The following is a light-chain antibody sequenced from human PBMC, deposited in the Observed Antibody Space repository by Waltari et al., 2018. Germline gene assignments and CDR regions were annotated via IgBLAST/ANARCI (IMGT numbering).Light chain of an antibody. J-gene: IGKJ3*01. Sequence: IVLTQSPGTLSLSPGERATLSCRASQSISSIYLAWYQQKPGQAPRLLIYGSSSRATGIPDRFSGSGSGTDFTLTISRLEPEDFAVYYCQQYNNWPFTFGPGTKVDIK. CDR3: QQYNNWPFT. V-gene: IGKV3-20*01. CDR2: GSS. CDR1: QSISSIY.